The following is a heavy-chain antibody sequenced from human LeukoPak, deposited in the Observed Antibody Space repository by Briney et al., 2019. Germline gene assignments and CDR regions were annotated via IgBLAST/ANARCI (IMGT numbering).Heavy chain of an antibody. CDR2: IKSKTDGGTT. CDR3: TRGRYCSSTSCSPIWFDP. Sequence: GGSLRLSCAASGFTFSNAWMSWVRQAPGKGLEWVGRIKSKTDGGTTDYAAPGKGRFTISRDDSKDTLYLQMNSLKTEDTAVYYCTRGRYCSSTSCSPIWFDPWGQGTLVTVSS. CDR1: GFTFSNAW. J-gene: IGHJ5*02. D-gene: IGHD2-2*01. V-gene: IGHV3-15*01.